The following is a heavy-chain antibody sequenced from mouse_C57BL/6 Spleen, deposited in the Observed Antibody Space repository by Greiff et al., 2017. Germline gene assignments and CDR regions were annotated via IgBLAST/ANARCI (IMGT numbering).Heavy chain of an antibody. D-gene: IGHD2-3*01. Sequence: QVQLQQSGAELMKPGASVKLSCKATGYTFTGYWIEWVKQRPGHGLEWIGEILPGSGSNNYTEKFKGKVTFTADTSSSTAYMQLSSLTTEDSAIYYCARCHDGYYVYFDYWGQGTTLTVSS. CDR3: ARCHDGYYVYFDY. J-gene: IGHJ2*01. CDR1: GYTFTGYW. CDR2: ILPGSGSN. V-gene: IGHV1-9*01.